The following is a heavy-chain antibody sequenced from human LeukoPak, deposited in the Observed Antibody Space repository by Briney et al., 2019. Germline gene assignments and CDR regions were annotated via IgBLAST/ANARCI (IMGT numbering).Heavy chain of an antibody. CDR2: VYHTGST. CDR1: GGSINNYY. D-gene: IGHD4-17*01. CDR3: ARDKGAVTRGGYYYYYGMDV. V-gene: IGHV4-59*12. J-gene: IGHJ6*02. Sequence: SETLSLTCSVSGGSINNYYWSWIRQAPGKRLEWIGSVYHTGSTNYNPSLKSRVTMSVDTSKNQFSLKLSSVTAADTAVYYCARDKGAVTRGGYYYYYGMDVWGQGTTVTVSS.